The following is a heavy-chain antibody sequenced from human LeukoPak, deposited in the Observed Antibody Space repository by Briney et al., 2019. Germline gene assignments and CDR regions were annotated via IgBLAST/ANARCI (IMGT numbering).Heavy chain of an antibody. CDR2: ISGSGGST. V-gene: IGHV3-23*01. Sequence: GGSLRLSCAASGFTFSIYAMSWVRQAPGKGLEWVSAISGSGGSTYYADSVKGRFTISRGNSKNTLYLQMNSLRAEDTAVYYCANGYDYGDPHDYWGQGTLVTVSS. CDR1: GFTFSIYA. CDR3: ANGYDYGDPHDY. J-gene: IGHJ4*02. D-gene: IGHD4-17*01.